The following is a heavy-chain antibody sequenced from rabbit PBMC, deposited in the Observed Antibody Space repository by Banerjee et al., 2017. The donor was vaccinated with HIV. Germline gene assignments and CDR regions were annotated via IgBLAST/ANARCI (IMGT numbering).Heavy chain of an antibody. Sequence: QEQLVESGGGLVQPEGSLTLTCKASGFDFSDKAVMCWVRQAPGKGLQWIACINAITGRAVYATWAKGRFTFSKTSSTTVTLQMTSLTAADTATYFCARDLTDGIGWNFAWWGPGTLVTVS. CDR3: ARDLTDGIGWNFAW. V-gene: IGHV1S45*01. J-gene: IGHJ4*01. CDR2: INAITGRA. D-gene: IGHD1-1*01. CDR1: GFDFSDKAV.